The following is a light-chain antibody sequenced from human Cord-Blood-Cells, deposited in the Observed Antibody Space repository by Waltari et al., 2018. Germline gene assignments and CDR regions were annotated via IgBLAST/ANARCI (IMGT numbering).Light chain of an antibody. CDR1: QSISSW. V-gene: IGKV1-5*03. J-gene: IGKJ2*01. CDR3: QQYNSYSPYT. CDR2: KAS. Sequence: DIQMTQSPTTLSASVGDRVNINCRASQSISSWLAWYQQKPGKAPKLLIYKASSLESGVPSRFSGSGSGTEFTLTISSLQPDDFATYYCQQYNSYSPYTFGQGTKLEIK.